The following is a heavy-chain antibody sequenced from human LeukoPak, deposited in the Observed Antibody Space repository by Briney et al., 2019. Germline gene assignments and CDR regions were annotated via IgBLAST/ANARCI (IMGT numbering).Heavy chain of an antibody. J-gene: IGHJ4*02. CDR1: GFTSSSYS. Sequence: PGGPLRLSCAASGFTSSSYSMNWVRQAPGKGLEWVSSISSSSSYIYYADSVKGRFTISRDNAKNSLYLQMNSLRAEDTAVYYCARGVTYYYDSSGEPDDDYWGQGTLVTVSS. CDR2: ISSSSSYI. V-gene: IGHV3-21*01. CDR3: ARGVTYYYDSSGEPDDDY. D-gene: IGHD3-22*01.